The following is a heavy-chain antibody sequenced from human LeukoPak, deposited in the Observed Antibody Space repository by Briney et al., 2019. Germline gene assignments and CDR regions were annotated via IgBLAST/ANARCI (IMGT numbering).Heavy chain of an antibody. CDR2: SYSGGSR. V-gene: IGHV3-53*05. J-gene: IGHJ3*02. D-gene: IGHD3-10*01. CDR3: VKDLGGSGLI. CDR1: GFTVSTDH. Sequence: PGGSLRLSCAASGFTVSTDHMSWVRQAPGKGLEWVAVSYSGGSRSYAESVKGRFTISRDNSQNTLYLQMSSLRPEDTAAYYCVKDLGGSGLIWGLGTMVTVSS.